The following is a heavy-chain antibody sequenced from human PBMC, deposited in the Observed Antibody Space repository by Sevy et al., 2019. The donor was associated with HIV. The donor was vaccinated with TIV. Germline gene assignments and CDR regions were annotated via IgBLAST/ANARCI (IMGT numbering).Heavy chain of an antibody. Sequence: GGSLRLSCAASGFTFDSYAMHWVRQVAGKGVEWVSTISGSGYATYYADSVKGRFIISRDTSRNTLYLQMNSLRVEDSAVYFCAKDRVTVFGVVVTFDSWGQGTLVTVSS. J-gene: IGHJ4*02. CDR3: AKDRVTVFGVVVTFDS. V-gene: IGHV3-23*01. CDR2: ISGSGYAT. D-gene: IGHD3-3*01. CDR1: GFTFDSYA.